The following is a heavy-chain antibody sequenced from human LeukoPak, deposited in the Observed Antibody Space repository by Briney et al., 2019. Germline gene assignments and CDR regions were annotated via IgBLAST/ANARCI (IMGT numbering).Heavy chain of an antibody. CDR2: INHSGST. CDR3: ANYHGSGSYPFDY. J-gene: IGHJ4*02. CDR1: GGSFSGYY. V-gene: IGHV4-34*01. Sequence: KTSETLSLTCAVYGGSFSGYYWSWIRQPPGKGLEWIGEINHSGSTNYNPSLKSRVTISVDTSKNQFSLKLSSVTAADTAVYYCANYHGSGSYPFDYWGQGTLVTVSS. D-gene: IGHD3-10*01.